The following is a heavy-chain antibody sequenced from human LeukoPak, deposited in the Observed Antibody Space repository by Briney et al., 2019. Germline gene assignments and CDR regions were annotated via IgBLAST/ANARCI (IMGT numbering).Heavy chain of an antibody. J-gene: IGHJ4*02. CDR3: ARHLTSEYSSGWYYVDY. V-gene: IGHV4-4*07. D-gene: IGHD6-19*01. CDR1: GVSIRSYY. CDR2: FHTSGST. Sequence: SETLSLTCTVSGVSIRSYYWSWIRQPAGKGLEWIGRFHTSGSTNYNPSLKSRVTMSVDTSKNQFSLKLSSVTATDRAVYYCARHLTSEYSSGWYYVDYWGQGTLVTVSS.